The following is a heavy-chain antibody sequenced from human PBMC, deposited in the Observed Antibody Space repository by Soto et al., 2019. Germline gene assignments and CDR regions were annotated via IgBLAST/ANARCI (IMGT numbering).Heavy chain of an antibody. D-gene: IGHD5-18*01. Sequence: GALRLSCAASGFTFSSYGMHWVRQAPGKGLEWVAVISYDGSNKYYADSVKGRFTISRDNSKNTLYLQMNSLRAEDTAVYYCAKGVDTAMAYFDYWGQGTLVTVSS. CDR2: ISYDGSNK. J-gene: IGHJ4*02. CDR1: GFTFSSYG. V-gene: IGHV3-30*18. CDR3: AKGVDTAMAYFDY.